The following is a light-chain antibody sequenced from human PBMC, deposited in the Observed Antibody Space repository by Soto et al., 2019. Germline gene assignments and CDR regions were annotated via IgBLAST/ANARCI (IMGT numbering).Light chain of an antibody. CDR3: QQYNFSPRT. CDR2: AAS. V-gene: IGKV3-20*01. CDR1: QRISDSY. J-gene: IGKJ4*01. Sequence: PGERATLSCRASQRISDSYLAWYQHRLGQAPRLLIYAASTRAPGVPDRSSGSRSGTDFTLTISRLEPEDFAVYHCQQYNFSPRTFGGGTKVDI.